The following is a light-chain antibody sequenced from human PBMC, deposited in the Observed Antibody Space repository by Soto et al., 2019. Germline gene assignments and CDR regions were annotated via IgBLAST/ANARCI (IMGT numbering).Light chain of an antibody. CDR1: QSFSTR. CDR2: EAS. V-gene: IGKV1-5*01. CDR3: QQYNSYSLT. Sequence: EIQMTQSPSTLSASVGDRVNIXCRASQSFSTRFGWYQQKPGKAPKLLIYEASSLQGGGPSRFSGSGSATEFTRTISSLQPDDFATYYGQQYNSYSLTFGQGTKVDIK. J-gene: IGKJ1*01.